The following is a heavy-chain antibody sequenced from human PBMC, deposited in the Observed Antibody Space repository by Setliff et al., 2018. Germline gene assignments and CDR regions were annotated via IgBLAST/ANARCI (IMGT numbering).Heavy chain of an antibody. CDR2: ISGSGITI. V-gene: IGHV3-11*04. CDR3: ARDGVSYGMDV. CDR1: GDSFSDYY. J-gene: IGHJ6*02. Sequence: LSLTCAVYGDSFSDYYWSWIRQPPGKGLEWISKISGSGITIYYADSVRGRFTISRDNAKNSLYLQMNSLRAEDTAVYYCARDGVSYGMDVWGQGTTVTVSS.